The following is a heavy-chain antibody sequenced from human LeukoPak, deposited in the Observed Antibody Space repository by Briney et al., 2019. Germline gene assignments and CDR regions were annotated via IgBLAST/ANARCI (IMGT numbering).Heavy chain of an antibody. V-gene: IGHV1-69*04. CDR3: ARAGYSGYDLGY. D-gene: IGHD5-12*01. J-gene: IGHJ4*02. Sequence: SVKVSCKASGGTFSSYATSWVRQAPGQGLEWMGRIIPILGIANYAQKFQGRVTITADKSTSTAYMELSSLRSEDTAVYYCARAGYSGYDLGYWGQGTLVTVSS. CDR1: GGTFSSYA. CDR2: IIPILGIA.